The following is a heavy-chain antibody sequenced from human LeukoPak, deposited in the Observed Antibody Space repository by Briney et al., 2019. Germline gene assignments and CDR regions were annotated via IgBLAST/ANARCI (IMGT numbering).Heavy chain of an antibody. CDR3: AAWNYYDSSGYPYYSDY. CDR2: IYSGGST. CDR1: GFTFSNFA. J-gene: IGHJ4*02. V-gene: IGHV3-53*04. Sequence: PGGSLRLSCAASGFTFSNFAMSWVRQAPGKGLEWVSVIYSGGSTYYADSVKGRFTISRHNSKNTLYLQMNSLRAEDTAVYYCAAWNYYDSSGYPYYSDYWGQGTLVTVSS. D-gene: IGHD3-22*01.